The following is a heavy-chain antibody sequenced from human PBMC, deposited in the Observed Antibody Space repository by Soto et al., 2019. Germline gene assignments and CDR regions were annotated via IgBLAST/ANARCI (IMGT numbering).Heavy chain of an antibody. Sequence: GGSLRLSRAASGFTFSSYAMHWVRQAPGKGLEWVAVISYDGSNKYYADSVKGRFTISRDNSKNTLYLQMNSLRAEDTAVYYCARDPYSEGPLYSSGWYKSGLFDYWGQGTLVTVSS. V-gene: IGHV3-30-3*01. CDR1: GFTFSSYA. D-gene: IGHD6-19*01. CDR2: ISYDGSNK. CDR3: ARDPYSEGPLYSSGWYKSGLFDY. J-gene: IGHJ4*02.